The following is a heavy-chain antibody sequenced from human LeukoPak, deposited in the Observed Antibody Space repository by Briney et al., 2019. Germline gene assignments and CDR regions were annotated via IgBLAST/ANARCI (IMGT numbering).Heavy chain of an antibody. Sequence: ASVKVSCKASGYTFTSYDINWVRQATGQGLEWMGWMNPNSGNTGYAQKFQGRVTITRNTSISTAYMELSSLRSEDTAVYYCARGKISSGWYLYYYYYMDVWGKGTTVTVSS. CDR2: MNPNSGNT. CDR3: ARGKISSGWYLYYYYYMDV. D-gene: IGHD6-19*01. CDR1: GYTFTSYD. V-gene: IGHV1-8*03. J-gene: IGHJ6*03.